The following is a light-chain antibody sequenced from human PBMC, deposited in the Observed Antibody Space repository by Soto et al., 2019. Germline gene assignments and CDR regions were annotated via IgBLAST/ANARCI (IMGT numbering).Light chain of an antibody. CDR1: SSDIGGYNY. V-gene: IGLV2-14*01. CDR3: SSWARSLYV. CDR2: EVS. Sequence: QSALTQPASVSGSPGQSITISCTGTSSDIGGYNYVSWYQQHPGKASKLMIYEVSKRPSGVSNRFSGSKSGNTASLTISGLQAEDEADYYCSSWARSLYVFGSGTKVTVL. J-gene: IGLJ1*01.